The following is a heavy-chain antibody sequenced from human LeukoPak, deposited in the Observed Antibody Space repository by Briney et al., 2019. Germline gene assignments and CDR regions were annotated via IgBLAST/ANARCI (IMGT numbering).Heavy chain of an antibody. CDR1: GFTFSSYS. CDR3: AKASRGAVAGNPDY. V-gene: IGHV3-48*01. Sequence: GGSLRLSCAASGFTFSSYSMNWVRQAPGKGLEWVSYISSSSSTIYYADSVKGRFTISRDNSKNTLYLQMNSLRAEDTAVYYCAKASRGAVAGNPDYWGQGTLVTVSS. D-gene: IGHD6-19*01. J-gene: IGHJ4*02. CDR2: ISSSSSTI.